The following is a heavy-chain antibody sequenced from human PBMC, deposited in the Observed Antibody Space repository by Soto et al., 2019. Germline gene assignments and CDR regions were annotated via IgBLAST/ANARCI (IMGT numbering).Heavy chain of an antibody. CDR1: GYTFTSYA. CDR3: AADSGLRGRHHSSGYTYYYYGMDV. CDR2: INAGNGNT. Sequence: ASVKVSCKASGYTFTSYAMHWVRQAPGQRLEWMGWINAGNGNTKYSQKFQGRVTITRDTSASTAYMELSSLRSEDTAVYYCAADSGLRGRHHSSGYTYYYYGMDVWGQGTTVTVSS. V-gene: IGHV1-3*01. D-gene: IGHD6-19*01. J-gene: IGHJ6*02.